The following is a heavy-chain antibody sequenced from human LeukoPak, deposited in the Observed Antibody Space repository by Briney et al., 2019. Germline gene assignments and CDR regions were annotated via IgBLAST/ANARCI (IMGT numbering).Heavy chain of an antibody. D-gene: IGHD2-21*02. Sequence: SETLSLTCAVSGGSIRSDGYYWSWIRQHPGKGLEWIGYIYYSGVTCYNPSLKSRVTISVDTSTNQLSLKLSSVTAADSAVYYCAREGAYCGGDCYLDYWGQGTLVTVSS. V-gene: IGHV4-31*11. CDR2: IYYSGVT. CDR1: GGSIRSDGYY. J-gene: IGHJ4*02. CDR3: AREGAYCGGDCYLDY.